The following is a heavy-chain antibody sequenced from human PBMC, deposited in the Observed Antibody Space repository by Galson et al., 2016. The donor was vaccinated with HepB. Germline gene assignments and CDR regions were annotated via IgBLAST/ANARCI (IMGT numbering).Heavy chain of an antibody. V-gene: IGHV1-69*13. J-gene: IGHJ4*02. D-gene: IGHD5-24*01. Sequence: SVKVSCKASGGSLRHFAISWVRQAPGQGLEWMGGIIPIFGTTHYAQKFQDRVTIAADESTSTGYMEVTSLRSEDTAIYYCARAVRLDDYPFDYWGQGTLVTVS. CDR2: IIPIFGTT. CDR1: GGSLRHFA. CDR3: ARAVRLDDYPFDY.